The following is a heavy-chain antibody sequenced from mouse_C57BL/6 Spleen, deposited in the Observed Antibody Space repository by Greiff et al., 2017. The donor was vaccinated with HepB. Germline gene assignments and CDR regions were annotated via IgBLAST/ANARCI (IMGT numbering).Heavy chain of an antibody. CDR3: ARKGLLTPAMDY. V-gene: IGHV1-64*01. CDR1: GYTFTSYW. Sequence: VQLQQPGAELVKPGASVKLSCKASGYTFTSYWMHWVKQRPGQGLEWIGMIHPNSGSTNYNEKFKSKATLTVDKSSSTAYMQLSSLTSEDSAVYYCARKGLLTPAMDYWGQGTSVTVSS. J-gene: IGHJ4*01. CDR2: IHPNSGST. D-gene: IGHD2-10*01.